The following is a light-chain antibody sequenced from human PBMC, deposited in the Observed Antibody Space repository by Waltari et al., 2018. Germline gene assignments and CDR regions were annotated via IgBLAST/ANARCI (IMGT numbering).Light chain of an antibody. J-gene: IGKJ1*01. CDR2: DAS. CDR3: QKYGTLPAT. Sequence: EIMLTQSPGTLSLSPGERATLSCRASQSISKYLAWYQQKPGQAPTLLIFDASSGATGIPDRFSGSGSGTDFSLTISRLEPEDVAVYYCQKYGTLPATFGQGTKVEIK. V-gene: IGKV3-20*01. CDR1: QSISKY.